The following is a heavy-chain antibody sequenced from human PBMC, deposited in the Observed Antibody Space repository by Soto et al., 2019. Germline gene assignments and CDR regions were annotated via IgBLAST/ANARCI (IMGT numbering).Heavy chain of an antibody. CDR3: ARGYDVVRVPVAMRVGDFDH. D-gene: IGHD3-16*01. CDR2: ISATGSDI. J-gene: IGHJ4*02. V-gene: IGHV3-21*01. Sequence: EVDLVESGGGLAKPGGALRLSCTDSGFTFSSHTMNWVRQAPGTGLEWVSSISATGSDIYYGDSVMGRFTISRDNAKNSLYLQLHNLRVEDTAVYSCARGYDVVRVPVAMRVGDFDHWGQGTVVTVSS. CDR1: GFTFSSHT.